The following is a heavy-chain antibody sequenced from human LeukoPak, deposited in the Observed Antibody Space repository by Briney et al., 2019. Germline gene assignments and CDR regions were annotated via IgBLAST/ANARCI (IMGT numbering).Heavy chain of an antibody. Sequence: GSXXXGDYYWSWIRQPPGKGREWVGYIYYSGSTYYNPSLKSRVTISVDTSKNQFSLKLSSVTAADTAVYYCARRGLVTIFDYWGQGTLVTVSS. D-gene: IGHD3/OR15-3a*01. CDR3: ARRGLVTIFDY. CDR2: IYYSGST. CDR1: GSXXXGDYY. V-gene: IGHV4-30-4*08. J-gene: IGHJ4*02.